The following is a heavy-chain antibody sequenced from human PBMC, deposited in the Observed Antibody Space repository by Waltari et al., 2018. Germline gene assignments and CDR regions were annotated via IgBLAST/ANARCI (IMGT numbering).Heavy chain of an antibody. CDR2: IYYSGST. J-gene: IGHJ5*02. V-gene: IGHV4-59*02. Sequence: VQLVESGGGLIQPGGSLRLSCAASGFTVSSNYMSWVRQAPGKGLEWIGYIYYSGSTNYNPSLKSRVTISVDTSKNQFSLKLSSVTAADTAVYYCAREGSRSHWFDPWGQGTLVTVSS. CDR1: GFTVSSNY. CDR3: AREGSRSHWFDP.